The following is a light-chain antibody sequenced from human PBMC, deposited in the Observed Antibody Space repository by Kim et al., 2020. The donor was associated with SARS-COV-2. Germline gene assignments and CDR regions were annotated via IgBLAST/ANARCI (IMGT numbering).Light chain of an antibody. V-gene: IGLV2-14*01. Sequence: QSVLTQPASVSGSPGQSITISCTGSSSDVGGYNYVSWYQQHPGKAPKLMIYDVIKRPSGVSNRFSGSKSGNTASLTISGLQAEDEADYYCSSYTSSITVVFGGGTQLTVL. CDR3: SSYTSSITVV. CDR1: SSDVGGYNY. J-gene: IGLJ2*01. CDR2: DVI.